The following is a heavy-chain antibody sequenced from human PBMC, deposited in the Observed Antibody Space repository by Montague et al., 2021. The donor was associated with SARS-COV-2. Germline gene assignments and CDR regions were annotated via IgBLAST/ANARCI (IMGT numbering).Heavy chain of an antibody. CDR2: IYYSGXT. D-gene: IGHD3-10*01. CDR1: GGSISSDSYY. CDR3: AREVSGSYYNGWFDP. V-gene: IGHV4-61*01. Sequence: SETLSLTCTVSGGSISSDSYYWSWIRQPPGKGLEWIGYIYYSGXTXYXXXXKXRVTISVDTSKNQFSLKLSSVTAADTAVYYCAREVSGSYYNGWFDPWGQGPLVTVSS. J-gene: IGHJ5*02.